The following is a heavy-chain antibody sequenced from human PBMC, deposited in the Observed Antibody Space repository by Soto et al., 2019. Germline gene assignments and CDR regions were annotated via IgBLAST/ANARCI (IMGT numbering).Heavy chain of an antibody. Sequence: QVQLQESGPRMVRPSGALSLTCSVSGASMTSGHWWTWVRQSPGKGLEWIGEISDRGRTNSNPSLKSRVSLSADKSQNQFSLRLTSVTAADTAVYYCARVPTYYQDSIGYQPFHPWGQGTLVTVSS. CDR3: ARVPTYYQDSIGYQPFHP. J-gene: IGHJ5*02. D-gene: IGHD3-22*01. CDR1: GASMTSGHW. CDR2: ISDRGRT. V-gene: IGHV4-4*02.